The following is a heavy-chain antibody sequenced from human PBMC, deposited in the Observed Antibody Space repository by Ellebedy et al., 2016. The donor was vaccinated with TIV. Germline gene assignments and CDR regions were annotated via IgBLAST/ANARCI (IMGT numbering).Heavy chain of an antibody. CDR3: ARDQGDDGGDFDY. V-gene: IGHV1-18*01. CDR1: GYPFLVYG. J-gene: IGHJ4*02. CDR2: ISGNNEKT. D-gene: IGHD2-21*02. Sequence: ASVKVSCKGSGYPFLVYGMSWVGQAPGQSFEWIGWISGNNEKTNSAQKFQGRVTMTTDTSRNTAFLELTSLTSDDTAVYYCARDQGDDGGDFDYWGQGTLVTVSS.